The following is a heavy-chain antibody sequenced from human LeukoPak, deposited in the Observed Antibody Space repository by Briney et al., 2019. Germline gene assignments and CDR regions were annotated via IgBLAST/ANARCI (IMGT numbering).Heavy chain of an antibody. J-gene: IGHJ6*02. V-gene: IGHV3-30*18. CDR3: AKDHQHFSHIRASDYGVDV. CDR2: ISYDGSNK. CDR1: GFTFSSYG. Sequence: GRSLRLSCAASGFTFSSYGMHWVRQAPGKGLEWVAVISYDGSNKYYADSVKGRFTISRDNSKNTLYLQMNSLRAEDTAVYYCAKDHQHFSHIRASDYGVDVWGQGTTVTVSS. D-gene: IGHD2/OR15-2a*01.